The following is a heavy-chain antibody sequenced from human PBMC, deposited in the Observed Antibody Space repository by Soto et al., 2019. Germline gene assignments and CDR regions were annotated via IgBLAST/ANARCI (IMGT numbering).Heavy chain of an antibody. V-gene: IGHV3-33*01. Sequence: PGGSLRLSCVTSGFTFSDYAMHWVRQAPGKGLEWVAVIRPDGSNRYYADSEKGRFTISRDISKNTLYLQMSSLRADDTAVYFCARVGRPQHLLTGFDIWGQGTRVTVSS. CDR3: ARVGRPQHLLTGFDI. D-gene: IGHD3-16*01. CDR2: IRPDGSNR. J-gene: IGHJ5*02. CDR1: GFTFSDYA.